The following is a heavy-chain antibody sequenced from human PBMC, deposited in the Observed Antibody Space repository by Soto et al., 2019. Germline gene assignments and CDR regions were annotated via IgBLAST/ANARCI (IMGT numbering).Heavy chain of an antibody. CDR1: CDSIGGVGY. CDR2: ISSSGST. J-gene: IGHJ5*02. D-gene: IGHD2-21*02. CDR3: ARSGVTGIVIPSHWFDP. Sequence: SETLSLTCTVSCDSIGGVGYWSWIRQFPGRGLEWIGCISSSGSTYYNPALNNRISLSLETSQNQFSLKLLSVTAADTAIYYCARSGVTGIVIPSHWFDPWGQGTLVTVSS. V-gene: IGHV4-31*03.